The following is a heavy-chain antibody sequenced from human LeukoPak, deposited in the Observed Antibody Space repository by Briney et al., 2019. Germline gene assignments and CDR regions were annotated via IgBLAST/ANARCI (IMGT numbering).Heavy chain of an antibody. J-gene: IGHJ4*02. V-gene: IGHV4-34*01. CDR3: ARQPYGSGSYYRFAKYFDY. CDR2: INHSGST. Sequence: SETLSLTCAVYGGYFSGYYWSWIRQPPGKGLEWIGEINHSGSTNYNPSLKSRFTISVDTSKNQFSLKLSSVTAADTAVYYCARQPYGSGSYYRFAKYFDYWGQGTLVTVSS. CDR1: GGYFSGYY. D-gene: IGHD3-10*01.